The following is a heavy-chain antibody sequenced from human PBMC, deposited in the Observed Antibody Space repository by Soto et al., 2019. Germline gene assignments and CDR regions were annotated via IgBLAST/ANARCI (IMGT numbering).Heavy chain of an antibody. V-gene: IGHV4-34*01. Sequence: PSETLSLTCAVYGGSFSGYYWSWIRQPPGKGLEWIGEINHSGSTNYNPSLKSRVTISVDTSKNQFSLKLSSVTAADTAVYYCSRGALWFGELAKLFEYWGQGTLVTVA. CDR1: GGSFSGYY. D-gene: IGHD3-10*01. CDR3: SRGALWFGELAKLFEY. J-gene: IGHJ4*02. CDR2: INHSGST.